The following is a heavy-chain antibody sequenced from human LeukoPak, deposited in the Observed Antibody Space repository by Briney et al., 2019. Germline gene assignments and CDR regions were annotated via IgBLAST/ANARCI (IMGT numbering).Heavy chain of an antibody. CDR2: IKSKIDGGTT. CDR1: GFTFTNAW. J-gene: IGHJ6*03. CDR3: TTDHQTTVSPYYYYYYMDV. V-gene: IGHV3-15*01. D-gene: IGHD4-11*01. Sequence: GGYLRLSCAASGFTFTNAWMSWVRQAPGKGLEWVGRIKSKIDGGTTDYAAPVKGGFTISRDDSKNTLYLQMNSLKTEDTAVYYCTTDHQTTVSPYYYYYYMDVWGKGTTVTVSS.